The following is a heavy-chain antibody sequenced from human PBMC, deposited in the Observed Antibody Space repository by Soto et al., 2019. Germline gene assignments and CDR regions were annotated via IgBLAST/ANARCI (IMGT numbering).Heavy chain of an antibody. Sequence: SETLSLTCAVPGGSICSSSYYWSWILHPQGKGLEWIGFLYYSGSTYYNPSLKSRVTISVDTSNNQFSLKVSSVTAADTAVYNCARRPGASLYSYYGMAPWGHGTTAPVSS. V-gene: IGHV4-39*01. CDR2: LYYSGST. D-gene: IGHD2-21*01. J-gene: IGHJ6*02. CDR1: GGSICSSSYY. CDR3: ARRPGASLYSYYGMAP.